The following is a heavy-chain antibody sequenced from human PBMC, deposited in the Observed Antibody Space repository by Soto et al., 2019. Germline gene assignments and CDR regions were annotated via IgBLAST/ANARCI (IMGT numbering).Heavy chain of an antibody. D-gene: IGHD3-10*01. CDR1: GGSIISGDYY. CDR3: ARLSMVRGVITPYYYYYGMDV. J-gene: IGHJ6*02. CDR2: IYYSGDT. Sequence: SETLSLTCTVSGGSIISGDYYWSWIRQPPGKGLEWIGYIYYSGDTYYNPSLKSRVTISVDTSKNQFSLKLTSVTAADTALYYCARLSMVRGVITPYYYYYGMDVWGQGTTVTVSS. V-gene: IGHV4-30-4*08.